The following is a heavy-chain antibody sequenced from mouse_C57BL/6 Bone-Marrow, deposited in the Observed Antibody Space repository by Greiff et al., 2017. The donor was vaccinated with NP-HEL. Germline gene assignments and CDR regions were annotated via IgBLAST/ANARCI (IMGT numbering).Heavy chain of an antibody. CDR3: ARDETAQATDFAY. Sequence: VQLQQSGAELVRPGTSVKVSCKASGYAFTNYLIEWVKQRPGQGLEWIGVFNPGSGGTNYNEKFKGKATLTADKSSSTAYMQLSSLTSEDSAVYFCARDETAQATDFAYWGQGTLVTVSA. J-gene: IGHJ3*01. V-gene: IGHV1-54*01. D-gene: IGHD3-2*02. CDR1: GYAFTNYL. CDR2: FNPGSGGT.